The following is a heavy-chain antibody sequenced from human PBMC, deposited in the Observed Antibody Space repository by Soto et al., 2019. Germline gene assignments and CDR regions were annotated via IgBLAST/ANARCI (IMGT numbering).Heavy chain of an antibody. CDR3: AREGRGRMVATGGLGY. Sequence: EVQLVESGGGLVQPGGSLRLSCAASGFTFSSYWMSWVHQAPGKGLEWVANIKQDGSEKYYVDSVKGRFTISRDNAKNSLYLQMNSLRAEDTAVYYCAREGRGRMVATGGLGYWGQGTLVTVSS. J-gene: IGHJ4*02. CDR1: GFTFSSYW. CDR2: IKQDGSEK. V-gene: IGHV3-7*03. D-gene: IGHD5-12*01.